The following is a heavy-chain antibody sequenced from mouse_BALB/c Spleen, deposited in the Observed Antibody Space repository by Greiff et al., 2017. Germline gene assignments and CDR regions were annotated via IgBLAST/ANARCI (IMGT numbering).Heavy chain of an antibody. D-gene: IGHD1-1*01. CDR3: AREGYYYGSSYPYYAMDY. CDR1: GFTFTDYY. J-gene: IGHJ4*01. CDR2: IRNKANGYTT. Sequence: EVKLMESGGGLVQPGGSLRLSCATSGFTFTDYYMSWVRQPPGKALEWLGFIRNKANGYTTEYSASVKGRFTISRDNSQSILYLQMNTLRAEDSATYYCAREGYYYGSSYPYYAMDYWGQGTSVTVSS. V-gene: IGHV7-3*02.